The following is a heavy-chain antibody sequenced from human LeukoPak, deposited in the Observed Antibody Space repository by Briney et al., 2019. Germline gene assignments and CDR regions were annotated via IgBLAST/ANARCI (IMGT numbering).Heavy chain of an antibody. J-gene: IGHJ4*02. D-gene: IGHD3-10*01. Sequence: SETLSLTCTVSGGSVSSGDYYWSWIRQPPGKGLEWIEYFYYSGSTYYNPSLKSRVTISVDTSKNQFSLKLSSVTAADTAVYYCARGSITMVRGVAPFDWWGQGTLVTVSS. CDR2: FYYSGST. CDR3: ARGSITMVRGVAPFDW. CDR1: GGSVSSGDYY. V-gene: IGHV4-30-4*08.